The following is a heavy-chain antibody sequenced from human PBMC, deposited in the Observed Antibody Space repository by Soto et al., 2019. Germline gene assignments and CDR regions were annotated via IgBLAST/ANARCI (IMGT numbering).Heavy chain of an antibody. CDR3: AREFRAARLNYYYGMDV. CDR1: GYTFTGYY. Sequence: VASVKVSCKASGYTFTGYYMHWVRQAPGQGLEWMGWINPNSGGTNYAQKFQGRVTMTRDTSISTAYMELSRLRSDDTAVYYCAREFRAARLNYYYGMDVWGQGTTVTVSS. D-gene: IGHD6-6*01. CDR2: INPNSGGT. V-gene: IGHV1-2*02. J-gene: IGHJ6*02.